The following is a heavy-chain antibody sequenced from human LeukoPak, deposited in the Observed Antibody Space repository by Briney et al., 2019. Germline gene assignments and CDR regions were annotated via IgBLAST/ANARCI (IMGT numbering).Heavy chain of an antibody. CDR3: ARDLTFSGYYYYMDV. CDR1: GGTFSSYA. V-gene: IGHV1-69*13. D-gene: IGHD3-10*01. Sequence: ASVKVSCKASGGTFSSYAISWARQAPGQGLEWMGGIIPIFGTANYAQKFQGRVTITADESTSTAYMELSSLRSEDTAVYYCARDLTFSGYYYYMDVWGKGTTVTISS. J-gene: IGHJ6*03. CDR2: IIPIFGTA.